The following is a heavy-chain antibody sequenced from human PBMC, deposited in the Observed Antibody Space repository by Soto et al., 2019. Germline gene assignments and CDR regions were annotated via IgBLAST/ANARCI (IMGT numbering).Heavy chain of an antibody. CDR2: ISSSGSTI. Sequence: GGSLRLSCAASVFTFSSYSMNWVRQAPGKGLEWVSYISSSGSTIYYADSVKGRFTISRDNAKNSLYLQMNSLRAEDTAVYYCARAKKDDFWSGYYDYYYYYYMDVWGKGTTVTVSS. J-gene: IGHJ6*03. CDR1: VFTFSSYS. V-gene: IGHV3-48*01. D-gene: IGHD3-3*01. CDR3: ARAKKDDFWSGYYDYYYYYYMDV.